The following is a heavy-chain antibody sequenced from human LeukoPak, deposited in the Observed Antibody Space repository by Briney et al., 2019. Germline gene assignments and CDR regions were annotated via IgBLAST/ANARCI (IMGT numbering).Heavy chain of an antibody. J-gene: IGHJ4*02. V-gene: IGHV3-49*04. CDR2: IGRKVYGGTT. Sequence: GGSLRLSCTASGFTFGDYAMSWVRQAPGKGLEWVGFIGRKVYGGTTVYAASVKGRFTISRDDSKSIAYLQMNSLKTEDTAVYYCSRDRPSYDSSGYLSYWGQGTLVTVSS. CDR3: SRDRPSYDSSGYLSY. D-gene: IGHD3-22*01. CDR1: GFTFGDYA.